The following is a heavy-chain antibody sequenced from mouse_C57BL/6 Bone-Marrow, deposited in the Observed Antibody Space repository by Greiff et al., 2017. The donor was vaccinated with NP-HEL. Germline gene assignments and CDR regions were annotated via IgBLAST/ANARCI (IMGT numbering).Heavy chain of an antibody. Sequence: VQLQQSGAELVRPGASVKLSCTASGFNIKDDYMHWVKQRPEQGLEWIGWIDPENGDTEYASKFQGKATITTDTSSNTAYLQLSSLTSEDTAVYSCTMPYEYDEVDYWGQGTTLTVSA. J-gene: IGHJ2*01. V-gene: IGHV14-4*01. CDR1: GFNIKDDY. D-gene: IGHD2-4*01. CDR3: TMPYEYDEVDY. CDR2: IDPENGDT.